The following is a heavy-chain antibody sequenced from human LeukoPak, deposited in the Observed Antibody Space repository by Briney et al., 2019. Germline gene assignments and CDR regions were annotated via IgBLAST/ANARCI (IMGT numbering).Heavy chain of an antibody. D-gene: IGHD3-22*01. CDR2: IYYSGST. CDR1: GGSISSYY. V-gene: IGHV4-59*01. Sequence: SETLSLTCTVSGGSISSYYWTWIRQPPGKGLEWFGYIYYSGSTSYNPSLMSRVTISIDPSKNQFSLKLSSVTAAETAVYYCASSYGESSGYIPWAFWGQGTMVTVSS. CDR3: ASSYGESSGYIPWAF. J-gene: IGHJ3*01.